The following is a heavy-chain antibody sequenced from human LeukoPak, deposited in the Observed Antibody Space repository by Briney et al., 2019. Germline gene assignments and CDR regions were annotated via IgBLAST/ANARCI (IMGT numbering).Heavy chain of an antibody. Sequence: GRSLRLSCAASGFTFSSYGMHWVRQAPGKGLEWMAVISYDGSNKYYADSVKGRFTISRDNSKNTLYLQMNSLRAEDTAVYYCAKDSYKSSGWYDYWGQGTLVTVSS. V-gene: IGHV3-30*18. D-gene: IGHD6-19*01. J-gene: IGHJ4*02. CDR3: AKDSYKSSGWYDY. CDR1: GFTFSSYG. CDR2: ISYDGSNK.